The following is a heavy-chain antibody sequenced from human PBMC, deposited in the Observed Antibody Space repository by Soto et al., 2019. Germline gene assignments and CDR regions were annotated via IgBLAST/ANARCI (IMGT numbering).Heavy chain of an antibody. CDR2: TYYRSKWFN. J-gene: IGHJ3*01. D-gene: IGHD2-2*01. Sequence: QGQLQQAGPGLVKPSQTLSLTCAISGDSVSSDITSWNWKRQSPSRGLEWLGRTYYRSKWFNDYAASVKSPITINPNTPKNQVSIEMISMYPVDAAVYYGARANAHDVWVKETVVTVSS. CDR3: ARANAHDV. CDR1: GDSVSSDITS. V-gene: IGHV6-1*01.